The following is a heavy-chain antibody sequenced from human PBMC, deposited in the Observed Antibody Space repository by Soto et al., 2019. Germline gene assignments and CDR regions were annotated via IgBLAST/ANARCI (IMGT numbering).Heavy chain of an antibody. D-gene: IGHD3-22*01. Sequence: EVQLVESGGGLVQPGGSLRLSCAASGFTFSSYWMSWVRQAPGKGLEWVANIKQDGSEKYYVDSVKGRFTISRDNAKNSLYLQMNSLRAEDTAVYYCARYYYDSSGYYYTPDYWGQGTLVTVSS. CDR3: ARYYYDSSGYYYTPDY. CDR2: IKQDGSEK. CDR1: GFTFSSYW. V-gene: IGHV3-7*05. J-gene: IGHJ4*02.